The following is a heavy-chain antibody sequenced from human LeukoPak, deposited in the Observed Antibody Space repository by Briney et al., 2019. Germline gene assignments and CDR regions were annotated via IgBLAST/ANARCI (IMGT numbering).Heavy chain of an antibody. CDR3: ARHHEGNNYLS. CDR1: GFTFTDHY. V-gene: IGHV3-11*01. Sequence: PGGSLRLSCAASGFTFTDHYMSWVRQAPGKGLEWVSYISSSGDITYYADSVKGRFTISRDNSKNTLYLQMNSLRAEDTAVYYCARHHEGNNYLSWGQGTLVTVSS. D-gene: IGHD3-10*01. CDR2: ISSSGDIT. J-gene: IGHJ5*02.